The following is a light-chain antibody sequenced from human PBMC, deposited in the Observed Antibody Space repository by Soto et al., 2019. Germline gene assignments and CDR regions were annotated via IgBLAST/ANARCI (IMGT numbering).Light chain of an antibody. J-gene: IGKJ5*01. CDR2: LAS. Sequence: DLVLTQSPLSLPVTPGEPASISCRSSQSLLQSNGNNHVDWYLQRPGQSPQLLLYLASSRASGVPDRFSGSGSGTEFSLEISRVEAEDVVVYYCLQAAQSPLTFGQGTRLEIK. V-gene: IGKV2-28*01. CDR3: LQAAQSPLT. CDR1: QSLLQSNGNNH.